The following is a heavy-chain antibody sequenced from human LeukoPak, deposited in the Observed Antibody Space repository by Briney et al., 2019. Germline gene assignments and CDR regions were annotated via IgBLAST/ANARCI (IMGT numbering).Heavy chain of an antibody. V-gene: IGHV1-18*01. Sequence: ASVTVSCKDSGYTFTSYGISWVRQAPGQGLEWMGWISAYNGNTNYAQKLQGRVTMTTDTSTSTAYMELRRLTSDDTAVYYCARGIQLWLFDYWGQGTLVTVSS. J-gene: IGHJ4*02. CDR1: GYTFTSYG. D-gene: IGHD5-18*01. CDR2: ISAYNGNT. CDR3: ARGIQLWLFDY.